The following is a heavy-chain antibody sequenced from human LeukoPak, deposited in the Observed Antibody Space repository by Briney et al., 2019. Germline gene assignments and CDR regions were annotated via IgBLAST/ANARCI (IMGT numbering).Heavy chain of an antibody. Sequence: PGGSLRLSCAASGYTFTNYWKNWVRPAPGEGREGGANKKQDGSEKHYVESLKGRFTISRDNAKTSLYLQMNSLTVEDTAVYYCAGGSGWLIDYWGRGTLVTVSA. V-gene: IGHV3-7*01. CDR1: GYTFTNYW. D-gene: IGHD5-12*01. CDR3: AGGSGWLIDY. CDR2: KKQDGSEK. J-gene: IGHJ4*02.